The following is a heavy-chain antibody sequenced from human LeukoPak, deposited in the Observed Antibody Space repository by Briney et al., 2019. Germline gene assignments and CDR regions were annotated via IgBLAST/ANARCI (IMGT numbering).Heavy chain of an antibody. CDR1: GFTLSSYA. CDR3: AKDPAAMGATEYFQH. Sequence: GGSLRLSCAASGFTLSSYAMSWVRQAPGKGLEWVSAISGSGGSTYYADSVKGRFTISRDNSKNTLYLQMNSLRAEDTAVYYCAKDPAAMGATEYFQHWGQGTLVTVSS. CDR2: ISGSGGST. V-gene: IGHV3-23*01. J-gene: IGHJ1*01. D-gene: IGHD1-26*01.